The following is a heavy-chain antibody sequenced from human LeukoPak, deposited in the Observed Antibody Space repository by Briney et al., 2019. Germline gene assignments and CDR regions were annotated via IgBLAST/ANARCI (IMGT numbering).Heavy chain of an antibody. CDR3: ARPSYGASDY. CDR1: GYRFTRSW. D-gene: IGHD4-17*01. J-gene: IGHJ4*02. V-gene: IGHV5-51*01. Sequence: GESLRISCKGSGYRFTRSWIGWVRQMPGKGLEWLGIIYPDDSRTRYSPSFQGQVTISVDKSITTAYLQWTSLKASDTAMYYCARPSYGASDYWGQGTLVTVSS. CDR2: IYPDDSRT.